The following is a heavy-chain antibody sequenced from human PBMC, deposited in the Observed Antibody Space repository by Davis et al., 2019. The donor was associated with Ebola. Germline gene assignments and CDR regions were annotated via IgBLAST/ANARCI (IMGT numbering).Heavy chain of an antibody. CDR3: ARGLKGQGYNIDY. Sequence: ASVKVSCKASGFIFSNDDINWVRQAAGQGLEWMGWTNTNSGSTTYAQKFQGRVTITSDTSISTAYMELSSLRSEDTAIYYCARGLKGQGYNIDYWGQGTLVTVSS. CDR2: TNTNSGST. J-gene: IGHJ4*02. CDR1: GFIFSNDD. V-gene: IGHV1-8*03. D-gene: IGHD5-24*01.